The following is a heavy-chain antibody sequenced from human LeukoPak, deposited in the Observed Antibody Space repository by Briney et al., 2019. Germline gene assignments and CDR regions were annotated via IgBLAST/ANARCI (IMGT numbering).Heavy chain of an antibody. V-gene: IGHV4-39*07. CDR2: IYYSGST. D-gene: IGHD3-10*01. CDR3: ARAGRQSWRNNRFGGFDY. CDR1: GGSISSSSYY. Sequence: SSETLSLTCTVSGGSISSSSYYWGWIRQPPGKGLEWIGSIYYSGSTYYNPSLKSRVTISVDTSENQFSLKLSSVTAADTAVYYCARAGRQSWRNNRFGGFDYWGQGTLVTVSS. J-gene: IGHJ4*02.